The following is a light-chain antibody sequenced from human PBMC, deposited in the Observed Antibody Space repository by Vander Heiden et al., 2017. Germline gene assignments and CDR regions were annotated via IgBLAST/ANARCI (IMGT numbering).Light chain of an antibody. CDR1: QSVLYSSKNY. J-gene: IGKJ3*01. CDR2: WAS. V-gene: IGKV4-1*01. CDR3: QQYYSSPPA. Sequence: DIVMTQPPDSLAVSLGERATINCKSSQSVLYSSKNYLSWYQQKPGQPPKLLIYWASTRESGVPDRFSGSGSGTDFTLTISSLQAEDVAVYYCQQYYSSPPAFGPGTKVDIK.